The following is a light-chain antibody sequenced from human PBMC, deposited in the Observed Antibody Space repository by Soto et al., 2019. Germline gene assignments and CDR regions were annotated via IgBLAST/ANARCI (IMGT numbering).Light chain of an antibody. V-gene: IGKV3-20*01. CDR1: QTVSSSY. J-gene: IGKJ5*01. Sequence: IVLTQSPGTLSLSPGERATLSCRASQTVSSSYLAWYQQKPGQAPRLLIYDASRRATGIPDRFSGSGSATDFTLTISRLESEDFAVYYCQQYGSSPITFGQGTRLEIK. CDR3: QQYGSSPIT. CDR2: DAS.